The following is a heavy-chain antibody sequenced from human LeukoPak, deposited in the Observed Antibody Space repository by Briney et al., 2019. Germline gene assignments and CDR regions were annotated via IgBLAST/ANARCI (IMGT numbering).Heavy chain of an antibody. CDR1: GFTFSSYG. J-gene: IGHJ4*02. V-gene: IGHV3-30*02. Sequence: GGSLRLSCAASGFTFSSYGMHWARHAPGKGLEWVAFLRYDGSNKYYADSVKGRFTISRVNSKNTLYLQMNSLRAEDTAVYYCATAPLGGGQLLYGGFDYWGQGTLVTVSS. CDR2: LRYDGSNK. D-gene: IGHD2-2*02. CDR3: ATAPLGGGQLLYGGFDY.